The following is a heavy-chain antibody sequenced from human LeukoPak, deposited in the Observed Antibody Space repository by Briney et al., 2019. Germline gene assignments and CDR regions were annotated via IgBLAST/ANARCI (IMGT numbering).Heavy chain of an antibody. CDR2: INPSGGST. CDR3: ARVVGSVTTDYYYYMDV. V-gene: IGHV1-46*01. D-gene: IGHD4-17*01. J-gene: IGHJ6*03. Sequence: ASVKVSCKASGYTFTSYYMHWVRQAPGQGLEWMGIINPSGGSTSYAQKFQGRVTMTRDMSTSTVYMELRSLRSDDTAVYYCARVVGSVTTDYYYYMDVWGKGTTVTVSS. CDR1: GYTFTSYY.